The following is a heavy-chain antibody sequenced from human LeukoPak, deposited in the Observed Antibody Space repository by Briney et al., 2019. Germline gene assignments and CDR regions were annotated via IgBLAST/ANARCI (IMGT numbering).Heavy chain of an antibody. V-gene: IGHV4-34*01. CDR3: ARRRMTVTTLRQGSNAFDI. CDR1: GGSFSGYY. CDR2: INHSGST. J-gene: IGHJ3*02. D-gene: IGHD4-17*01. Sequence: PSETLSLTWAVYGGSFSGYYWSWIRQPPGKGLEWIGEINHSGSTNYNPSLKSRVTISVDTSKNQFSLKLSSVTAADTAVYYCARRRMTVTTLRQGSNAFDIWGQGTMVTVPS.